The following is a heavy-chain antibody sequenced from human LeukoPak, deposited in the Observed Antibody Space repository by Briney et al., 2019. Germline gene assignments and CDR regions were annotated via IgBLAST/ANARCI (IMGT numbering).Heavy chain of an antibody. V-gene: IGHV4-61*01. Sequence: SETLSLTCTVSGGSISSGSYYWSWIRQPPGKGLEWIGYIYFSGSTNYNPSLKSRVSFSVDTSKNQFSLKLSSVTAADTALYYCARGYGSGTYYFSNEYYFDYWGQGTLVTVSS. J-gene: IGHJ4*02. CDR2: IYFSGST. CDR3: ARGYGSGTYYFSNEYYFDY. CDR1: GGSISSGSYY. D-gene: IGHD3-10*01.